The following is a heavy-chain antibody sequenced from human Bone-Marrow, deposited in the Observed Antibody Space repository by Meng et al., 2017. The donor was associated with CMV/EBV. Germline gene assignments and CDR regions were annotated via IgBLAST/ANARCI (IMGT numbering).Heavy chain of an antibody. J-gene: IGHJ6*02. Sequence: SQTLSLTCAISGDSVSSNSAAWNWIRQSPSRGLEWLGRTYYRSKWYNDYAVSVKSRITINPDTSKNQFSLQLNSVTPEDTAVYYCARDRLEWLLLDYYGMDVWGQGTTVTVS. D-gene: IGHD3-3*01. CDR2: TYYRSKWYN. CDR1: GDSVSSNSAA. V-gene: IGHV6-1*01. CDR3: ARDRLEWLLLDYYGMDV.